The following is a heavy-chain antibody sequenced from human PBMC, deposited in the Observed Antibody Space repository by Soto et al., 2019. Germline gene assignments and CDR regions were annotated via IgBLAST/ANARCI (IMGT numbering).Heavy chain of an antibody. Sequence: PSETLSLTCAVSGGSISSGGYSWSWIRQPPGKGLEWIGYIYHSGSTYYNPSLKSRVTISVDRSKNQFSLKLSSVTAADTAVYYCARGGPYYGSGSNPKPFDYWGQGTLVTVSS. V-gene: IGHV4-30-2*01. CDR1: GGSISSGGYS. J-gene: IGHJ4*02. CDR3: ARGGPYYGSGSNPKPFDY. CDR2: IYHSGST. D-gene: IGHD3-10*01.